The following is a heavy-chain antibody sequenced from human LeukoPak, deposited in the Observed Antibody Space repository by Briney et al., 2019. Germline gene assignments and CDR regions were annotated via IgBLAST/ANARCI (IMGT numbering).Heavy chain of an antibody. CDR3: ARVLVPTAMAPRYFDY. Sequence: SETLSLTCAVSGGSISSSNWWSWVRQPPGKGLEWIGEIYHSGSTNYNPSLKSRVTISVDKSKNQFSLKLSSVTAADTAVYYCARVLVPTAMAPRYFDYWGQGTLVTVSP. D-gene: IGHD5-18*01. V-gene: IGHV4-4*02. CDR1: GGSISSSNW. J-gene: IGHJ4*02. CDR2: IYHSGST.